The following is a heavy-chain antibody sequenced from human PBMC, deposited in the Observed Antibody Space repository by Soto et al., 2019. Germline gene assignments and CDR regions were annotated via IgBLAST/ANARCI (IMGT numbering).Heavy chain of an antibody. CDR3: TRDWEITVSTWSFGGF. J-gene: IGHJ4*02. D-gene: IGHD3-10*01. CDR1: GGTFSPYT. V-gene: IGHV1-69*08. CDR2: IIPFHGVT. Sequence: QVQLVQSGAEVKKPGSSVKVSCKASGGTFSPYTINWVRQAPGQGLEWMGRIIPFHGVTNYAQKFQARVTITADKSKSTAYMELRGLRFEDTAMYYCTRDWEITVSTWSFGGFWGRGTLVTVSS.